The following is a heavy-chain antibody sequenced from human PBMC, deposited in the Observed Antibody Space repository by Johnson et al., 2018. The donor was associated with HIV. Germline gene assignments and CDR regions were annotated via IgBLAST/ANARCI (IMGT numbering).Heavy chain of an antibody. CDR1: GFTFNDHG. CDR3: AREMAATNAWALDI. J-gene: IGHJ3*02. V-gene: IGHV3-9*01. CDR2: ISWNSGNI. D-gene: IGHD5-24*01. Sequence: VQLVESGGGLVRPGGSLRLSCATSGFTFNDHGMTWVRQAPGKGLEWVSSISWNSGNIDYADSVKGRFTISRDNSKNTLYLQMNSLRAEDTAVYYCAREMAATNAWALDIWGQGTMVTVSS.